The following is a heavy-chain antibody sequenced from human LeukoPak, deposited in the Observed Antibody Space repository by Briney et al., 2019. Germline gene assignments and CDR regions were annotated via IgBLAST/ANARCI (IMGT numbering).Heavy chain of an antibody. CDR2: ISSSSSTI. J-gene: IGHJ4*02. V-gene: IGHV3-11*04. Sequence: GGSLRLSSAASGFTFSDYYMSWIRQAPGKGLEWVSYISSSSSTIYYADSVKGRFTISRDSAKNSLYLQMNSLRAEDTAVYYCARGQTVLRYFDWLYYFDYWGQGTLVTVSS. CDR3: ARGQTVLRYFDWLYYFDY. CDR1: GFTFSDYY. D-gene: IGHD3-9*01.